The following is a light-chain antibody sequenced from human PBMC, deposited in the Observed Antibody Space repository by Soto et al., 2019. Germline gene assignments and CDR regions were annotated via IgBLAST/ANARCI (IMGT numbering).Light chain of an antibody. CDR2: DNN. Sequence: QPVLTQPPSVSAAPGQKVTISCSGSSSNIGNNYVSWYQQLPGTAPKLLIYDNNMRPSGIPDRFSGSKSGTSATLGITGLQTGEEADYYCGTWDSSLSAYVFGTGTKV. CDR1: SSNIGNNY. CDR3: GTWDSSLSAYV. V-gene: IGLV1-51*01. J-gene: IGLJ1*01.